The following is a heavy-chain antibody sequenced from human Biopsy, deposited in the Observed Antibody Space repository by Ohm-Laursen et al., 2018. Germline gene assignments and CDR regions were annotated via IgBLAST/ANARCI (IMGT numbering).Heavy chain of an antibody. V-gene: IGHV4-59*12. CDR2: IYYSGGT. CDR1: GGSMTGYE. D-gene: IGHD5-24*01. CDR3: ASAGYNPDWNFDL. Sequence: GTLSLTCSVSGGSMTGYEWSWIRLAPGKGLEWIGYIYYSGGTKYNPSLASRVTMSVNTSKKQFSLRLSSVTAADTAVYYCASAGYNPDWNFDLWGRGTRVTVSS. J-gene: IGHJ2*01.